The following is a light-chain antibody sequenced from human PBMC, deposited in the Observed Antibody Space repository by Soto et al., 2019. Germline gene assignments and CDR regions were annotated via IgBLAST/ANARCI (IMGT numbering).Light chain of an antibody. CDR3: CSYARSSTLV. V-gene: IGLV2-23*01. CDR1: SSDVGRYNL. CDR2: EGS. Sequence: QSALTQPASVSGSPGQSITISCTGTSSDVGRYNLVSWYQQHPGKAPKLIIYEGSKGPSGVSNRFSGSKSGNTASLTISGLQAKDEADYYCCSYARSSTLVFGGGTKLTVL. J-gene: IGLJ2*01.